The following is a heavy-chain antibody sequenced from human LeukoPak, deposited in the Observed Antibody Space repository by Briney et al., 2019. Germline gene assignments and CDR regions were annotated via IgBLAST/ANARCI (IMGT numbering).Heavy chain of an antibody. CDR2: INPNSGGT. CDR3: AREDIVLMVPDY. J-gene: IGHJ4*02. V-gene: IGHV1-2*02. CDR1: GYTCTGYY. Sequence: ASVKVSCKASGYTCTGYYMHWVRQAPGQGLEWMGWINPNSGGTNYAQKFQGRVTMTRDTSISTAYMELSRLRSDDTAVYYCAREDIVLMVPDYWGQGTLVTVSS. D-gene: IGHD2-8*01.